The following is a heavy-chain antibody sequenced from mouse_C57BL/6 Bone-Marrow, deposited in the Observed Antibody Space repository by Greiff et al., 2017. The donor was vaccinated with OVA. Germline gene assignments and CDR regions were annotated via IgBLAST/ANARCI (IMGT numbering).Heavy chain of an antibody. D-gene: IGHD4-1*01. V-gene: IGHV1-63*01. J-gene: IGHJ1*03. CDR1: GYTFTNYW. CDR3: AREGTGTGYFDV. CDR2: IYPGGGYT. Sequence: VKLVESGAELVRPGTSVKMSCKASGYTFTNYWIGWAKQRPGHGLEWIGDIYPGGGYTNYNEKFKGKATLTADKSSSTAYMQFSSLTSEDSAIYYCAREGTGTGYFDVWGTGTTVTVSS.